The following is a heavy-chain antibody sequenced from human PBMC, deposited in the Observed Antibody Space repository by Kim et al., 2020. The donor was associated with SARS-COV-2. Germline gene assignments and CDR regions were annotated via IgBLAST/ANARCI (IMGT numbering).Heavy chain of an antibody. Sequence: GGSPRLSCAASGFTFSSYWMHWVRQAPGKGLVWVSRINSDGSRISYADSVKGRFTISRDNAKNTLYLQMNSLRAEDTAVYYCARGHLGELSSNDYCGQGTLVTVSS. D-gene: IGHD3-16*02. CDR1: GFTFSSYW. CDR2: INSDGSRI. J-gene: IGHJ4*02. CDR3: ARGHLGELSSNDY. V-gene: IGHV3-74*01.